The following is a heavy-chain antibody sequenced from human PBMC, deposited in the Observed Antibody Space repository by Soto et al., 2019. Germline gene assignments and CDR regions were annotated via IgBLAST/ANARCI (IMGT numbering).Heavy chain of an antibody. J-gene: IGHJ6*02. V-gene: IGHV3-11*01. CDR3: SKCGSSGWSPMYDTSGMDV. D-gene: IGHD6-19*01. CDR1: GFTFSDYY. Sequence: GGSLRLSCVASGFTFSDYYMNWIRQAPGKGLRWVSSISSSGDTIYYADSVEGRFTISRDNAKNSLYLEMHSLRAEDTAVYYCSKCGSSGWSPMYDTSGMDVWGQGATVTVSS. CDR2: ISSSGDTI.